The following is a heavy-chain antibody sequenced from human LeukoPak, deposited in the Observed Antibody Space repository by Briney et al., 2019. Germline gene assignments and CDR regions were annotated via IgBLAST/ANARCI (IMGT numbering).Heavy chain of an antibody. D-gene: IGHD2-2*01. CDR2: IYTSGST. J-gene: IGHJ6*03. Sequence: PSETLSLTCTVSGGSISSGSYYWSWIRQPAGKGLEWIGRIYTSGSTNYNPSLKSRVTISVDTSKNQFSLKLSSVTAADTAVYYCARLSGRYQLLRLYYYMDVWGKGTTVTVSS. V-gene: IGHV4-61*02. CDR1: GGSISSGSYY. CDR3: ARLSGRYQLLRLYYYMDV.